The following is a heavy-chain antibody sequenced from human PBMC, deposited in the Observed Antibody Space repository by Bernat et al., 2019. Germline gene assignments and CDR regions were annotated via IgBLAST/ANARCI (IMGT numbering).Heavy chain of an antibody. Sequence: EVQLVESGAGLVKPGGSLRLSCAASGFTFSDVWMSWVRQAPGKGLEWVGRIKSKTDGGTTDYAAPVKGRFIISRDDSKDTLYLHMNSLKTEDTAVYYCTTVKSRAAALDYWGQGALVTVSS. CDR1: GFTFSDVW. J-gene: IGHJ4*02. CDR2: IKSKTDGGTT. CDR3: TTVKSRAAALDY. V-gene: IGHV3-15*01. D-gene: IGHD6-25*01.